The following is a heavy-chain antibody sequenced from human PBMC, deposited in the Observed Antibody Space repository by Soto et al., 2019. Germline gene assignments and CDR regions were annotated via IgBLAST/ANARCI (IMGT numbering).Heavy chain of an antibody. CDR3: ARIAVAGTDAFDI. J-gene: IGHJ3*02. Sequence: ASVKVSCKASGGTFSSYAISWVRQAPGQGLEWMGGIIPIFGTANYAQKFQGRVTITADESTSTAYMELSSLRSEDTAVYYRARIAVAGTDAFDIWGQGTMVTVSS. CDR2: IIPIFGTA. V-gene: IGHV1-69*13. CDR1: GGTFSSYA. D-gene: IGHD6-19*01.